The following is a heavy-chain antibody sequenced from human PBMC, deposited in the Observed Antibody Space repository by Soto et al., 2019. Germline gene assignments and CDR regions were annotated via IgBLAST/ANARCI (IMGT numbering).Heavy chain of an antibody. D-gene: IGHD4-4*01. J-gene: IGHJ5*02. CDR1: GDSVTSGSYY. CDR3: ARPYSNFQFDP. V-gene: IGHV4-61*01. Sequence: SETLSLTCIVSGDSVTSGSYYWTWLREPPGKGLEWIGYISYTGRTNYNPSLKSRVTISVDTSKNQFSLKLSSVTAAATAVYYCARPYSNFQFDPWGQGTQVTVSS. CDR2: ISYTGRT.